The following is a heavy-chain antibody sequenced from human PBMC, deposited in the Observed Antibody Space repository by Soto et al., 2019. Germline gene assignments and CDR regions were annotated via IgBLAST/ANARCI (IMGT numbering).Heavy chain of an antibody. CDR2: INYNGIYS. J-gene: IGHJ4*02. Sequence: EGQLVESGGGLVEPGGSLRLSCAASGFIFSSSDMTWVRQAPGKGLEYVSSINYNGIYSFYAEPAKGRFTISRDNAKNSLYLQMYGLTAEDTAVYFCARKSNSDMSGYDDFDYWGQGALVIVSS. CDR3: ARKSNSDMSGYDDFDY. V-gene: IGHV3-21*06. CDR1: GFIFSSSD. D-gene: IGHD3-22*01.